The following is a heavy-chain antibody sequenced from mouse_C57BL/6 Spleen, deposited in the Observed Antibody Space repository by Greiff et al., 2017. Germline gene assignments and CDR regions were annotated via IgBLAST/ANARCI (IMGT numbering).Heavy chain of an antibody. J-gene: IGHJ3*01. D-gene: IGHD2-4*01. CDR2: IYPRSGNT. V-gene: IGHV1-81*01. CDR3: ARRVYYDYDEAWFAY. CDR1: GYTFTSYG. Sequence: VKLVESGAELARPGASVKLSCKASGYTFTSYGISWVKQRTGQGLEWIGEIYPRSGNTYYNEKFKGKATLTADKSSSTAYMELRSLTSEDSAVYFCARRVYYDYDEAWFAYWGQGTLVTVSA.